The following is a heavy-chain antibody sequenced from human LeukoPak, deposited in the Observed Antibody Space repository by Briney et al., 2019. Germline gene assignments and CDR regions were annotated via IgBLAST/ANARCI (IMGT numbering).Heavy chain of an antibody. D-gene: IGHD4-11*01. Sequence: SETLSLTCTVSGGSISSYYWSWIRQPAGKGLEWIGRIYTSGSTNYNPSLKSRVTMSVDTSKNQFSLKLSSVTAADTAVYYCARDHCTVTNNWFDPWGQGTLVTVSS. V-gene: IGHV4-4*07. CDR2: IYTSGST. CDR1: GGSISSYY. J-gene: IGHJ5*02. CDR3: ARDHCTVTNNWFDP.